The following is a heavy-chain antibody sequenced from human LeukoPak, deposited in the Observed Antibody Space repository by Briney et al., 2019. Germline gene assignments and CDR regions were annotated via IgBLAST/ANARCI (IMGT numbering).Heavy chain of an antibody. D-gene: IGHD1-26*01. Sequence: SETLSLTCTVSGGSISSGDYYWSWIRQPPGKGLEWIGYIYYSGSTYYNPSLKSRVTILVDTSKNQFSLKLSSVTAADTAVYYCARARLGGLFDYWGQGTLVTVSS. V-gene: IGHV4-30-4*08. CDR3: ARARLGGLFDY. CDR1: GGSISSGDYY. J-gene: IGHJ4*02. CDR2: IYYSGST.